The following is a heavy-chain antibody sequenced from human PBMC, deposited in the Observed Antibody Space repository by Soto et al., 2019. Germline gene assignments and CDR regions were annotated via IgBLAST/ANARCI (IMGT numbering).Heavy chain of an antibody. CDR2: ISAYNGNT. J-gene: IGHJ6*02. D-gene: IGHD2-2*01. CDR3: ARGGEYQLLSLYYYYGMDV. CDR1: GYTFTRYG. V-gene: IGHV1-18*04. Sequence: AAVKVCCKASGYTFTRYGISWVRQAPGQGLEWMGWISAYNGNTNYAQKLQGRVTMTTDTSTSTAYMELRSLRSDDTAVYYCARGGEYQLLSLYYYYGMDVWGQGTTVTVSS.